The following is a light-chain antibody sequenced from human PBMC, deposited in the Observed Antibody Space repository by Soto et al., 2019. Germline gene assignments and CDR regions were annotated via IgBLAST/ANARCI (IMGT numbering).Light chain of an antibody. CDR1: PSISSW. CDR3: QQYNSYPT. V-gene: IGKV1-5*03. CDR2: KAS. Sequence: DIQMTQSPSTLAASLRDRGNIPCPARPSISSWLAWYQQKPGKAPKLLIYKASSLESGVPSRFSGSGSGTEFTLTISSLQPDDFASYYCQQYNSYPTFGQGTKVEIK. J-gene: IGKJ1*01.